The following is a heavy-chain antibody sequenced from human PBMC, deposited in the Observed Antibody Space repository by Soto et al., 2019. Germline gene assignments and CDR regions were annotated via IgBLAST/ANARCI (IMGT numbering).Heavy chain of an antibody. CDR2: INQDGSEK. J-gene: IGHJ4*02. D-gene: IGHD2-15*01. CDR3: ARMVDYNSPYFDY. CDR1: GLTFSSYW. Sequence: EMQLVESGGGLVQPGGSLRLTCAASGLTFSSYWMSWVRQAPGKGLEWVANINQDGSEKYYMDSMKGRFTISRDNAKDSLFLQMNSLGAEDTAVYYCARMVDYNSPYFDYWGQGALVTVSS. V-gene: IGHV3-7*05.